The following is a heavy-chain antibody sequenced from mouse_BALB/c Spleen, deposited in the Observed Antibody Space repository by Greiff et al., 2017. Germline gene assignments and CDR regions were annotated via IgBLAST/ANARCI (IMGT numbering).Heavy chain of an antibody. D-gene: IGHD1-1*01. CDR3: AGGYYYGSTSYAMDY. Sequence: EVKLVESGGGLVQPGGSRKLSCAASGFTFSSFGMHWVRQAPEKGLEWVAYISSGSSTIYYADTVKGRFTISRDNPKNTLFLQMTSLRSEDTAMYYCAGGYYYGSTSYAMDYWGQGTSVTVSS. J-gene: IGHJ4*01. CDR1: GFTFSSFG. V-gene: IGHV5-17*02. CDR2: ISSGSSTI.